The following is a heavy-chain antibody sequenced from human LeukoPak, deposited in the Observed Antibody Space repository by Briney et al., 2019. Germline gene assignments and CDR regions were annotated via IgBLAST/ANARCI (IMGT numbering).Heavy chain of an antibody. J-gene: IGHJ4*02. CDR3: ARGRLYSSTLGRDFDY. CDR2: ISSSSSYI. D-gene: IGHD6-13*01. CDR1: GFTFSSYS. Sequence: GGSLRLSCAASGFTFSSYSMNWVRQAPGKGLEWVSSISSSSSYIYYADSVKGRFTISRDNAKNSLYLQMNSLRAEDTAVYYCARGRLYSSTLGRDFDYWGQGTLVVVSS. V-gene: IGHV3-21*01.